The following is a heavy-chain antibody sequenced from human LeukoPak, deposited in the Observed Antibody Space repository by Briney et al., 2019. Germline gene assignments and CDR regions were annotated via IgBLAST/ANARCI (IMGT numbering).Heavy chain of an antibody. V-gene: IGHV4-4*07. CDR3: ARGHTYYYGSGSYLWFDP. D-gene: IGHD3-10*01. CDR1: GGSISSYY. J-gene: IGHJ5*02. Sequence: PSETLSLTCTVSGGSISSYYWSWIRQPAGKGLEWIGRIYTSGSTNYNPSLKSRVTMSVDTSKNQFSLKLSSVTAADTAVYYCARGHTYYYGSGSYLWFDPWGQGTLVTVSS. CDR2: IYTSGST.